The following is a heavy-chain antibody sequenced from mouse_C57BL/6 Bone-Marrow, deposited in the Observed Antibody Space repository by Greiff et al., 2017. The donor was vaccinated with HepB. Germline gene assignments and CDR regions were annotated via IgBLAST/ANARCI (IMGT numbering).Heavy chain of an antibody. V-gene: IGHV5-6*01. Sequence: EVKLVESGGDLVKPGGSLKLSCAASGFTFSSYGMSWVRQTPDKRLEWVATISSGGSYTYYPDSVKGRFTISRDNAKNTLYLQMSSLKSEDTAMYYCARHGGFYYFDYWGQGTTLTVSS. CDR1: GFTFSSYG. CDR3: ARHGGFYYFDY. CDR2: ISSGGSYT. J-gene: IGHJ2*01.